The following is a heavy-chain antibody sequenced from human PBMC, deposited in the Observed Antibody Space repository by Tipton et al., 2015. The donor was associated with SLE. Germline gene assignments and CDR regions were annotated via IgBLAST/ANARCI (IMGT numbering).Heavy chain of an antibody. CDR1: GASATSHY. CDR3: ARAGYSGSYYGYYYYGMDV. CDR2: IYTGGDT. D-gene: IGHD1-26*01. Sequence: TLSLTCTVSGASATSHYWSWIRQPPGKGLEWIGYIYTGGDTRNNPSLKSRVAISVDVSKSQLSLHLTSVTAADTAVYYCARAGYSGSYYGYYYYGMDVWGQGTTVTVSS. V-gene: IGHV4-4*08. J-gene: IGHJ6*02.